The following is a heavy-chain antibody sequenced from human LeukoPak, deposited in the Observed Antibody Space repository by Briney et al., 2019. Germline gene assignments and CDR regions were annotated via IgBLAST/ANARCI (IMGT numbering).Heavy chain of an antibody. J-gene: IGHJ4*02. CDR3: VRERGATVDY. CDR1: GYTYSGYY. D-gene: IGHD1-26*01. Sequence: GASVKVCCKASGYTYSGYYIHWVRQAPGQGHEWMGWINFNSGDTNYAQKFQGRVTVTRDTSISTTYMELSSLRADDTAIYHRVRERGATVDYWGQGTLVTVSS. V-gene: IGHV1-2*02. CDR2: INFNSGDT.